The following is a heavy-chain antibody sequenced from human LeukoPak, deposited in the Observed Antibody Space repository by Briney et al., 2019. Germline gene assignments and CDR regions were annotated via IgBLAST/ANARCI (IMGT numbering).Heavy chain of an antibody. V-gene: IGHV3-23*01. CDR3: AKVLSGSYYGY. CDR2: ISGSGGST. J-gene: IGHJ4*02. CDR1: GFTFSSYA. D-gene: IGHD1-26*01. Sequence: GGSLRLSCAASGFTFSSYAMSWVRQAPGKGLEWVSAISGSGGSTYYADSVKGRFTISRDNSKNTLYLQMNSLRAEDTAVHYCAKVLSGSYYGYWGQGTLVAVSS.